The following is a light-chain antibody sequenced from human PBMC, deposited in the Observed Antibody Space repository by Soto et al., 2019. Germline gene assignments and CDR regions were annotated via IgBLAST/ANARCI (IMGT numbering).Light chain of an antibody. CDR3: QQYGSSPYT. V-gene: IGKV3-20*01. J-gene: IGKJ2*01. Sequence: EIVMTQSPATLSVSPGERATLSCRASQSITSTYLAWYQQKPGQAPRLLMYGASNRATGIPDRFSGTGSGTDFTLTISRLEPEDFAVYYCQQYGSSPYTFGLGTKVDIK. CDR2: GAS. CDR1: QSITSTY.